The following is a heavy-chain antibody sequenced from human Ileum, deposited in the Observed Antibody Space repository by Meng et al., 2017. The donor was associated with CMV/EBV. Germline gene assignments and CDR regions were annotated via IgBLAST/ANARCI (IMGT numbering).Heavy chain of an antibody. CDR1: SDPTSVVAYY. V-gene: IGHV4-39*07. CDR3: ARIPRGGTYESYYFDL. CDR2: IYYSGHS. Sequence: RPGLVKPSETLSLTCNVSSDPTSVVAYYWAWLRQPPGKGLEWVGSIYYSGHSYYNPSLETRVTILIDTSKKHFSLKLHSVTAADTAMYYCARIPRGGTYESYYFDLWGQGTLVTVSS. D-gene: IGHD5-12*01. J-gene: IGHJ4*02.